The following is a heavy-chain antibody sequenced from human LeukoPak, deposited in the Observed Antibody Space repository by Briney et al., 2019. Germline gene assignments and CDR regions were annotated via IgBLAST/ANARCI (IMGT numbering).Heavy chain of an antibody. CDR1: GFTFSNAW. J-gene: IGHJ6*03. Sequence: PGGSLRLSCAASGFTFSNAWMSWVRQAPGKGLEWVGRIKSKTDGGTTDYAAPVKGRFTISRDDSKNTLYLQMNSLKTEDTAVYYCTTDGYCSSTSCSTGYYYYYYMDVWGKGTTVTVSS. V-gene: IGHV3-15*01. CDR3: TTDGYCSSTSCSTGYYYYYYMDV. D-gene: IGHD2-2*03. CDR2: IKSKTDGGTT.